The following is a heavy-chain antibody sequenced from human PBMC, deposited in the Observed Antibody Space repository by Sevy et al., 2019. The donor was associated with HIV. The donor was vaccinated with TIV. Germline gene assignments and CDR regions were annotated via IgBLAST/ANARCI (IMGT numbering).Heavy chain of an antibody. V-gene: IGHV3-30-3*01. CDR2: ISYDGSNK. CDR1: GFTFSSYA. J-gene: IGHJ4*02. D-gene: IGHD3-22*01. Sequence: GGSLRLSCAASGFTFSSYAMRWVRQAPGKGLEWVAVISYDGSNKYYADSVKGRFTISRDNSKNTLYLQMNSLRAEDTAVYYCARDFGSSGYYPIDYWGQGTLVTVSS. CDR3: ARDFGSSGYYPIDY.